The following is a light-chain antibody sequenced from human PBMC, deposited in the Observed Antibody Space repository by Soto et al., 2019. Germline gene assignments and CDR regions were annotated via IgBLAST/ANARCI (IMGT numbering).Light chain of an antibody. V-gene: IGKV1-17*03. J-gene: IGKJ1*01. CDR1: QGIRTY. Sequence: DIQMTQSPSAMSASVGDRVTITCRASQGIRTYLAWFQQKPGKVPKRLIFSASSVQSGVPSRFSGSGSGTEFTLTISRLQPEDVATYYCLQSNSYPWTFGQGNKVQI. CDR2: SAS. CDR3: LQSNSYPWT.